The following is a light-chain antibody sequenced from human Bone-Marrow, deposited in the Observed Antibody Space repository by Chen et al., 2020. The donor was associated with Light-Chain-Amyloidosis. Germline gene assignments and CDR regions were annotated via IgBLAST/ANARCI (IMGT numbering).Light chain of an antibody. CDR2: QTT. CDR1: KLSSKY. V-gene: IGLV3-1*01. Sequence: SYELTRSTSVSVSPGQTASITCSGDKLSSKYVFWYQQKPGQAPVMVIYQTTKRPSGIPERFSGSNSGNAATLTISGTQAMDEGDYYCQVWDSSIVVFGGGTKLTVL. CDR3: QVWDSSIVV. J-gene: IGLJ3*02.